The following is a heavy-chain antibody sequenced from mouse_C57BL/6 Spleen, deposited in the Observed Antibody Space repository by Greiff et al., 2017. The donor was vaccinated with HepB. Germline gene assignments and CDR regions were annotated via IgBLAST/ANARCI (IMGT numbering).Heavy chain of an antibody. CDR1: GYSITSDY. CDR2: ISYSGST. Sequence: DVQLQESGPGLAKPSQTLSLTCSVTGYSITSDYWNWIRKFPGNKLEYMGYISYSGSTYYTPSLKSRISITRDTSKNQYYMQLNSVTTEDTATYYCARSLDYGSSYDDFGCRGQGTTLTVAS. V-gene: IGHV3-8*01. J-gene: IGHJ2*01. D-gene: IGHD1-1*01. CDR3: ARSLDYGSSYDDFGC.